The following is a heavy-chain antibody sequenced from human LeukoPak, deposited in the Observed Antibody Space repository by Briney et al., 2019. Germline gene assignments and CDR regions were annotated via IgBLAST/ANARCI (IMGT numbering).Heavy chain of an antibody. CDR2: IYYSGST. CDR1: GGSMSSSSYY. CDR3: ARSLGRSGTLSS. V-gene: IGHV4-39*07. J-gene: IGHJ4*02. D-gene: IGHD2-15*01. Sequence: PSETLSLTCTVSGGSMSSSSYYWGWIRQPPGKGLEWVGSIYYSGSTYYNPSLESRVTISLDTSKNQFSLNLSSVTAADTAVYYCARSLGRSGTLSSRGRVTLVTVSS.